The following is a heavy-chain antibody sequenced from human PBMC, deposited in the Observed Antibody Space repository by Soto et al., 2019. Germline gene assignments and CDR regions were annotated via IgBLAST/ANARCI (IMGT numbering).Heavy chain of an antibody. CDR1: GFTFNSYG. V-gene: IGHV3-33*01. J-gene: IGHJ4*02. CDR3: ARDEYSSSWWYFDY. D-gene: IGHD6-13*01. CDR2: IWYDGSNK. Sequence: GSLRLSCAASGFTFNSYGMHWVRQAPGKGLEWVAVIWYDGSNKYYADSVKGRFTISRDNSKNTLFLRMNSLTAEDTAVYYCARDEYSSSWWYFDYWGQGTLVTVSS.